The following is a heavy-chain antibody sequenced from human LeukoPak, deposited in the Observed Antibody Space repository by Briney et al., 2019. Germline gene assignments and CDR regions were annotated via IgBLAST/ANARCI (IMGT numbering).Heavy chain of an antibody. V-gene: IGHV5-51*01. D-gene: IGHD3-10*01. CDR1: GYSFTSYW. J-gene: IGHJ4*02. CDR2: IYPGDSDT. CDR3: ASSYYYGSGSYYPPPPFDY. Sequence: GESLKISCKGSGYSFTSYWIGWVRQMPGKGLEWMGIIYPGDSDTRYSPPFQGQVTISADKSISTAYLQWSSLKASDTAMYYCASSYYYGSGSYYPPPPFDYWGQGTLVTASS.